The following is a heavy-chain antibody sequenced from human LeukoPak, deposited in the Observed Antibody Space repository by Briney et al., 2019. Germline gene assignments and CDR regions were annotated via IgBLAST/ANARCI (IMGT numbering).Heavy chain of an antibody. CDR2: ISYDGSNK. J-gene: IGHJ4*02. CDR1: GFTFSSYA. D-gene: IGHD6-19*01. Sequence: GGSLRLSCAASGFTFSSYAMHWVRQAPGKGLEWVAVISYDGSNKYYADSVKGRFIISRDNSKNTLYLQMNSLRAEDTAVYYCARVGYSSGWYFDYWGQGTLVTVSS. CDR3: ARVGYSSGWYFDY. V-gene: IGHV3-30-3*01.